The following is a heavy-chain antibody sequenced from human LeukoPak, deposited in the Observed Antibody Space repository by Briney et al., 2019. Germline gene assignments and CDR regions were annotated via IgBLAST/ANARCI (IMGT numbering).Heavy chain of an antibody. J-gene: IGHJ4*02. CDR2: ISGSGDTT. D-gene: IGHD1-14*01. CDR1: GFRFSSYS. Sequence: GGSLRLSCAASGFRFSSYSMNWVRQAPGKGLEWVSAISGSGDTTYYADSLKGQFTISRDNSKNTLYLQMNSLSAEDTAIYYCAREPTLWGQGTLVTVSS. CDR3: AREPTL. V-gene: IGHV3-23*01.